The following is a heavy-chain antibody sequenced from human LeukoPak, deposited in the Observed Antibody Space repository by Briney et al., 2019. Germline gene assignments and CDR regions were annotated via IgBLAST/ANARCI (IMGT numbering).Heavy chain of an antibody. CDR3: ARNDFWSGYYHYYYMDV. CDR1: GGSIGSHY. D-gene: IGHD3-3*01. V-gene: IGHV4-59*11. J-gene: IGHJ6*03. CDR2: IYYSGST. Sequence: SETLSLTCTVSGGSIGSHYWSWIRQPPGKGLEWIGYIYYSGSTNYNPSLERRATISADTSKKQFSLKLSSGTAADTAVDYCARNDFWSGYYHYYYMDVWGKGTTVTVSS.